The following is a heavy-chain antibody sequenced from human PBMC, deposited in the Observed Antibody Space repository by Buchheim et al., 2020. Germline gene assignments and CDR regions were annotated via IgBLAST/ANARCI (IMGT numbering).Heavy chain of an antibody. D-gene: IGHD3-22*01. CDR2: ISYDGSNK. V-gene: IGHV3-30*18. CDR1: GFTFSSYR. CDR3: AKDKDYYDSSGYYYV. J-gene: IGHJ4*02. Sequence: QVQLVESGGGVVQPGRSLRLSCAASGFTFSSYRMHWVRQAPGKGLEWVAVISYDGSNKYYADSVKGRFTISRDNSKNTLYLQMNSLRAEDTAVYYCAKDKDYYDSSGYYYVWGQGTL.